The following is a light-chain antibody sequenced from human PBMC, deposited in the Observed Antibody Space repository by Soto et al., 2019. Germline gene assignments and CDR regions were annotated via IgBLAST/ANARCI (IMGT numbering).Light chain of an antibody. CDR3: QKYNSAPLA. V-gene: IGKV1-27*01. J-gene: IGKJ4*01. CDR1: QDISNY. Sequence: DIQMTQSPSSLSASVGDTVTITCRASQDISNYLAWYQQRPGKVPKLLIYAASTFQSGVPSRFSGSGSGTYFTLTISSLQPEDVATYYCQKYNSAPLAFGGGTKVEIK. CDR2: AAS.